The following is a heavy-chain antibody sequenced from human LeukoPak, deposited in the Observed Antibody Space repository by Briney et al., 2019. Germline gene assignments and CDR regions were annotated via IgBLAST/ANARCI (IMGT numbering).Heavy chain of an antibody. CDR3: AKHYGSGTYYNYFNS. D-gene: IGHD3-10*01. CDR1: GFTFSSYA. Sequence: PGGSLRLSCAASGFTFSSYALSWVRQAPGKGLEWVSAISDSGGSTYYADFVKGRFTISRDNSKNTLFLQMNSLRAEDTATYYCAKHYGSGTYYNYFNSWGQGTLVSVSS. J-gene: IGHJ4*02. V-gene: IGHV3-23*01. CDR2: ISDSGGST.